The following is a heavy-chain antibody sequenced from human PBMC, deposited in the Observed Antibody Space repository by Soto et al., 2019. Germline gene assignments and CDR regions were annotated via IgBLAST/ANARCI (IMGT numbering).Heavy chain of an antibody. V-gene: IGHV4-59*08. CDR3: TRGPLVAAIYIDY. J-gene: IGHJ4*02. Sequence: PSETLSLTCTVSGGSISNYYWSWIRQPPGKGLEWIGYVYYSGSTNYNPSLKSRVTISVDTSKNQFSLKLNSVTAADTAVYYCTRGPLVAAIYIDYWGQGTLVTVSS. D-gene: IGHD2-15*01. CDR2: VYYSGST. CDR1: GGSISNYY.